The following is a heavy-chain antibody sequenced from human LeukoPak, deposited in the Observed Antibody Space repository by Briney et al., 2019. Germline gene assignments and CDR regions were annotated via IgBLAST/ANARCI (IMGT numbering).Heavy chain of an antibody. CDR3: ARCVAATDY. Sequence: PSETLSLTCTVSGGSISSYYWSWIRQPPGKGLEWIGYIYYSGSTNYNPSLKSRVTISVDTSKNRFSLKLSSVTAADTAVYYCARCVAATDYWGQGTLVTVSS. D-gene: IGHD2-15*01. V-gene: IGHV4-59*01. CDR2: IYYSGST. CDR1: GGSISSYY. J-gene: IGHJ4*02.